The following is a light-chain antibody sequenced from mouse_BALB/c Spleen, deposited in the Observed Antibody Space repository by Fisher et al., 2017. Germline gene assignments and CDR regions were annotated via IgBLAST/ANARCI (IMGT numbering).Light chain of an antibody. CDR3: QQFTSSPYT. CDR2: DTS. CDR1: SSVSY. V-gene: IGKV4-55*01. Sequence: IVLTQSPAIMSASPGEKVTMTCSASSSVSYMYWYQQKPGSSPGLLIYDTSNLASGVPARFSGSGSGTSYSLTISSMEAEDAATYYCQQFTSSPYTFGGGTKLEIK. J-gene: IGKJ2*01.